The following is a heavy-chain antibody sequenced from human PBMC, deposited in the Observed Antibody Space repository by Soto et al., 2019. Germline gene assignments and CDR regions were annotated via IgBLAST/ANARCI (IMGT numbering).Heavy chain of an antibody. J-gene: IGHJ4*02. D-gene: IGHD3-3*01. CDR2: IIPIFGTA. Sequence: ASVKVSCKASGGTFSSYAISWVRQAPGQGLEWMGGIIPIFGTANYAQKFQGRVTITADESTSTAYMELSSLRSEDTAVYYCARVATIFGVVPDYWGQGTLVTVSS. CDR1: GGTFSSYA. V-gene: IGHV1-69*13. CDR3: ARVATIFGVVPDY.